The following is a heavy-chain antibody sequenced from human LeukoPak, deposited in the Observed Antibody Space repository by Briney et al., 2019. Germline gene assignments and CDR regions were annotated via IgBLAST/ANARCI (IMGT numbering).Heavy chain of an antibody. V-gene: IGHV3-33*01. Sequence: GGSLRLSCVVSGFTFTNYGMHWVRQAPGKGLDWVAVIWYDGSNKYYADSVKGRFTISRDNSKNTLYLQINSLRPEDTAVYYCARDDGSSGYYYGFHYWGQGTLVTVSS. CDR3: ARDDGSSGYYYGFHY. CDR1: GFTFTNYG. CDR2: IWYDGSNK. J-gene: IGHJ4*02. D-gene: IGHD3-22*01.